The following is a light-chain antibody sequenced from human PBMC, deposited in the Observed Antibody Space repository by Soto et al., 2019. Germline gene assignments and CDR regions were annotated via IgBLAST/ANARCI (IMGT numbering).Light chain of an antibody. Sequence: EIVMTQSPGTLSVSPGERATLSCRASQSVSSNLAWFQQKPGQAPRLLIYGASTRVAGIPARFSGSGSGTEFTLTISSLQSEDFAIYYCQQYNNWLGAFGQGTKV. CDR2: GAS. V-gene: IGKV3-15*01. J-gene: IGKJ1*01. CDR1: QSVSSN. CDR3: QQYNNWLGA.